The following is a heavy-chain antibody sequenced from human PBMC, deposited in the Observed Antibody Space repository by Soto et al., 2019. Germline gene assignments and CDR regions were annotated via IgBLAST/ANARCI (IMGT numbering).Heavy chain of an antibody. J-gene: IGHJ1*01. V-gene: IGHV3-15*07. D-gene: IGHD6-13*01. CDR3: TTIGSSWGA. CDR1: SFTVSNAW. CDR2: IKSKTDGGTI. Sequence: EVQLVESGGGLVKPGGSLRLSCAASSFTVSNAWMNWVRQAQGPGLEWVGRIKSKTDGGTIDYAAPVKGRVTISRDDSKNTLFLQMNSLKNEDTAMYYCTTIGSSWGAWGQGTLVTVSS.